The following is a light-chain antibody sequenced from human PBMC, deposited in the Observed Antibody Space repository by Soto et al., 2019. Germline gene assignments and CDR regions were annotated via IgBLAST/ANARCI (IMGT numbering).Light chain of an antibody. CDR3: QQCNNWPWT. V-gene: IGKV3-15*01. J-gene: IGKJ1*01. Sequence: EVLLTQFPGTLSASPGERVILSCRASQSVRGDLAWFQQKPGRSPRLLIYGTSTRASGVPDRFSGSGSGTDFTLTINSLQSEDFAVYFCQQCNNWPWTFGPGTKVDI. CDR1: QSVRGD. CDR2: GTS.